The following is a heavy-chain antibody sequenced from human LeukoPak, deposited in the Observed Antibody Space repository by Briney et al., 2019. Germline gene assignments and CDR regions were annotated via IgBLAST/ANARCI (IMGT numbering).Heavy chain of an antibody. CDR3: ARGLRFIQGPGYYYMDV. Sequence: SEPLSLTCALYGGSFNAYYWTWIRQTRGEGLEWIGEINHSGYTKHNPSLESRVTISADTSKDQFSLNLGSVTAADTAIYYCARGLRFIQGPGYYYMDVWGKGTTVTVSS. V-gene: IGHV4-34*01. D-gene: IGHD3-16*02. CDR2: INHSGYT. J-gene: IGHJ6*03. CDR1: GGSFNAYY.